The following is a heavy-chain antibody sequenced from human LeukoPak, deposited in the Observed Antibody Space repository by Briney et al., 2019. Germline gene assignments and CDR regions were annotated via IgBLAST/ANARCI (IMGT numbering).Heavy chain of an antibody. Sequence: ASVKVSCKASGYTFTSYAMHWVRQAPGQRLEWMGWINAGNGNTKYSQKFQGRVTMTRDTSTSTVYVELSSLRSEDTAVYYCARGRLEQRHFDYWGQGTLVTVSS. V-gene: IGHV1-3*01. CDR2: INAGNGNT. D-gene: IGHD1/OR15-1a*01. CDR1: GYTFTSYA. CDR3: ARGRLEQRHFDY. J-gene: IGHJ4*02.